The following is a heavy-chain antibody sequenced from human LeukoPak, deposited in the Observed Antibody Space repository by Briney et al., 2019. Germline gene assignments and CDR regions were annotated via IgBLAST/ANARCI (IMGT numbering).Heavy chain of an antibody. Sequence: PGGSLRLSCAASGFTFSSYAMNWVRQAPGKGLEWVSGIRGSGDTTYYADSVKGRRFTISRDNSKNTLYLQMNSLRAEDTAVYYCAEDVGMIGYCSGGSCYAIDYWGQGTLVTVSS. CDR2: IRGSGDTT. D-gene: IGHD2-15*01. J-gene: IGHJ4*02. CDR1: GFTFSSYA. CDR3: AEDVGMIGYCSGGSCYAIDY. V-gene: IGHV3-23*01.